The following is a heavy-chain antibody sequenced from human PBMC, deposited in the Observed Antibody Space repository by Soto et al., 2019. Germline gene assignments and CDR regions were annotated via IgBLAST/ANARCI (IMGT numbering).Heavy chain of an antibody. CDR1: GGSFRSHT. Sequence: QVQLVQSGAEMKKPGSSVKLSCKTSGGSFRSHTISWVRQAPGQGLEWMGRFTPILGMTNYAQSFQGRVTLTADKSTTTAYMDLRDLKSDDTAVYYCATDSATGGGWHPLGYWGQGTLVTVSS. CDR2: FTPILGMT. D-gene: IGHD6-19*01. J-gene: IGHJ4*02. CDR3: ATDSATGGGWHPLGY. V-gene: IGHV1-69*08.